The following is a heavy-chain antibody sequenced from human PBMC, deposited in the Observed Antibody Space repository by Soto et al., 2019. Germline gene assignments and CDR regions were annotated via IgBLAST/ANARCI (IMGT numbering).Heavy chain of an antibody. CDR3: ARTFCISTTCYPLYFNL. J-gene: IGHJ2*01. V-gene: IGHV1-46*01. Sequence: QVQLVQSGAEVQKPGASVNISCKASGFTFTSYYFHWVRQAPGQGLEWMGVINPSGGSPRYAQKFQGRVTMTRDTSTSTVYMELSSLRSEDTAVYYCARTFCISTTCYPLYFNLWGRGTLVTVSS. CDR2: INPSGGSP. D-gene: IGHD2-2*01. CDR1: GFTFTSYY.